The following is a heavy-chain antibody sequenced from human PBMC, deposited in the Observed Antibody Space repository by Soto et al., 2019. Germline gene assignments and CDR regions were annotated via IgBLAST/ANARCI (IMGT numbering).Heavy chain of an antibody. CDR1: GGTFSTYG. D-gene: IGHD4-4*01. Sequence: QVQLVQSGAEVRKPGSSVTVSCKASGGTFSTYGITWVRQAPGQGLEWMGNIIPLLGTANYAQRFRGRVTINADESTTTAFMELTSLRSEDTAVYYCARVVMTTDPASFYYGLDVWGQGTTVTVSS. V-gene: IGHV1-69*11. CDR2: IIPLLGTA. CDR3: ARVVMTTDPASFYYGLDV. J-gene: IGHJ6*02.